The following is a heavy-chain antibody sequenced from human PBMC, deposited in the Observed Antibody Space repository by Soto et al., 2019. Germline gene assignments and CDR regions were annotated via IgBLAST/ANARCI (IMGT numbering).Heavy chain of an antibody. CDR3: AKFQGEFYYSDS. Sequence: QVQLVESGGGVVQPGKSLRLSCAASGFTFSSYTMHWVRQAPGKGLEWVAVISYDGSNKYYSDSVEGRFTISRDNSINTLFLHMDSLRTEDTAIYHCAKFQGEFYYSDSWGQGALVTVSS. V-gene: IGHV3-30*18. J-gene: IGHJ4*02. D-gene: IGHD3-16*01. CDR2: ISYDGSNK. CDR1: GFTFSSYT.